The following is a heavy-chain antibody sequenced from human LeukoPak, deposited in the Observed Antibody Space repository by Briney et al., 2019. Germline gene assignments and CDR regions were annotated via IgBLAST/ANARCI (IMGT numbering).Heavy chain of an antibody. Sequence: GGSLRLSCAASGFSVSTKYMSWVRQAPGKGLEWVSVIYGADGTYYADSVKGRFTISRDNSKNTLYLQMTSLSAEDTAVYYCAKDGIRYYYDSSGYYGDYWGQGTLVTVSS. D-gene: IGHD3-22*01. CDR3: AKDGIRYYYDSSGYYGDY. J-gene: IGHJ4*02. V-gene: IGHV3-53*05. CDR1: GFSVSTKY. CDR2: IYGADGT.